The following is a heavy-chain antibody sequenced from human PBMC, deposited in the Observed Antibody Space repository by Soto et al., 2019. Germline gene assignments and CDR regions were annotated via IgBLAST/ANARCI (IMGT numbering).Heavy chain of an antibody. V-gene: IGHV1-69*01. J-gene: IGHJ6*02. CDR2: IIPIFGTA. CDR3: AGQGRQLVAYYYYGMDV. Sequence: QVQLVQSGAEVKKPGSSVKVSCKASGGTFSSYAISWVRQAPGQGLEWVGGIIPIFGTANYAQKFQGRVTITADESTSTAYMELSSLRSEDTAVYYCAGQGRQLVAYYYYGMDVWGQGTTVTVSS. D-gene: IGHD6-6*01. CDR1: GGTFSSYA.